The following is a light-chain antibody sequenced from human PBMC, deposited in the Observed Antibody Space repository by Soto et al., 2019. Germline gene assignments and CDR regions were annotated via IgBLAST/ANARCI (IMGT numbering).Light chain of an antibody. CDR3: QQRTL. V-gene: IGKV3D-20*02. CDR2: DAF. CDR1: QSVSSSY. Sequence: EIVLTQSPGTLSLSPGERATLSCRASQSVSSSYLAWYQQKPGQAPRLLIYDAFKRATGTPARFSGSGSGTDFTLTISSLEPEDFAVYYCQQRTLFGGGTKVEIK. J-gene: IGKJ4*01.